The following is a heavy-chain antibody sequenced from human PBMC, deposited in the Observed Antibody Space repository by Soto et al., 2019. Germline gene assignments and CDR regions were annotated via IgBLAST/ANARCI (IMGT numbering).Heavy chain of an antibody. V-gene: IGHV4-31*03. CDR2: IYYSGST. D-gene: IGHD3-10*01. Sequence: QMQLQESGPGLVKPSQTLSLTCTVSGGSISSGGYYWSWIRQHPGKGLEWIGYIYYSGSTYYNPSLKSRLTISVDTSKNQFSLKLSSVTAADTAVYYCARGVTMVRGVIHTPYFDYWGQGTLVTVSS. CDR3: ARGVTMVRGVIHTPYFDY. J-gene: IGHJ4*02. CDR1: GGSISSGGYY.